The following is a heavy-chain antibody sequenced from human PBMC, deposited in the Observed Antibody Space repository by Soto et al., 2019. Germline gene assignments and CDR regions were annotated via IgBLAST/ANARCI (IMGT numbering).Heavy chain of an antibody. Sequence: ASVKVSCKASGGTFSSYAISWVRQAPGQGLEWMGGIIPIFGTANYAQKFQGRVTITADESTSTAYMELSSLRSEDTAVYYCARVPYYDFWSGPYDWFDPWGQGTQVTV. CDR1: GGTFSSYA. CDR2: IIPIFGTA. J-gene: IGHJ5*02. CDR3: ARVPYYDFWSGPYDWFDP. V-gene: IGHV1-69*13. D-gene: IGHD3-3*01.